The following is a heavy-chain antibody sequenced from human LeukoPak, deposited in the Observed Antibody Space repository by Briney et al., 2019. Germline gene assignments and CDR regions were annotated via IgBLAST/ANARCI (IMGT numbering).Heavy chain of an antibody. D-gene: IGHD3-10*01. CDR3: AAHGSGSYYKAVVDY. Sequence: GGSLRLSCAASGFSFSNYGMNWVRQAPGKGLEWVSVIYSGGSTYYADSVKGRFTISRDNSKNTLYLQMNSLRAEDTAVYYCAAHGSGSYYKAVVDYWGQGTLVTVSS. CDR2: IYSGGST. V-gene: IGHV3-66*01. J-gene: IGHJ4*02. CDR1: GFSFSNYG.